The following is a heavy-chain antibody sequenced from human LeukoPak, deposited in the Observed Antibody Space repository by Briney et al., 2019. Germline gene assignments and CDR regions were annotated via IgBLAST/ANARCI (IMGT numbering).Heavy chain of an antibody. D-gene: IGHD5-12*01. CDR3: ARGSSGYDTGDFDY. J-gene: IGHJ4*02. CDR2: IWFDSSNK. CDR1: GFTFNHYA. Sequence: GRSLRLSCAASGFTFNHYAMYWVRQAPGKGLDWVASIWFDSSNKYHADSVKGRFTIARDNSKKTLYLQMNTLRAEDTAVYYCARGSSGYDTGDFDYWGQGTPVTVSS. V-gene: IGHV3-33*01.